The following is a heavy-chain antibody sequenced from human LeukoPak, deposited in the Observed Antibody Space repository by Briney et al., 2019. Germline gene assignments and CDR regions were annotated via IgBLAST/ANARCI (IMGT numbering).Heavy chain of an antibody. CDR1: GFTFSGTW. CDR3: TSDLNHDSGG. J-gene: IGHJ4*02. V-gene: IGHV3-7*01. CDR2: IKPDGSTK. D-gene: IGHD3-22*01. Sequence: GGSLRLSCATSGFTFSGTWMTWVRQTPRRGLEGVANIKPDGSTKDYPDSVKGRFTVSRDNAKNSLYLQMNSLRVEDTGIYYCTSDLNHDSGGWGQGTLVTVSS.